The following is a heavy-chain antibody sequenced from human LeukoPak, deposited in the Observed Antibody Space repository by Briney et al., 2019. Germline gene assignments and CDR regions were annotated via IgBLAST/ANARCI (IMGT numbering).Heavy chain of an antibody. V-gene: IGHV3-23*01. CDR2: ISGSGGST. D-gene: IGHD6-13*01. J-gene: IGHJ6*03. CDR1: GFTFSSYA. CDR3: AKFKTYSSSWYRPLSFDYMDV. Sequence: GGSLRLSCAASGFTFSSYAMSWVRQAPGKGLEWVSAISGSGGSTYYADSVKGRFTISRDNSKNTLYLQMNSLRAEDTAVYYCAKFKTYSSSWYRPLSFDYMDVWGKGTTVTVSS.